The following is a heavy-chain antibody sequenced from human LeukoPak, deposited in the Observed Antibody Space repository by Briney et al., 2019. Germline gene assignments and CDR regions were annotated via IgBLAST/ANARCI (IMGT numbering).Heavy chain of an antibody. CDR1: GFTFSSYW. V-gene: IGHV3-7*01. CDR3: ARAWNDGPGLYYYYMDV. D-gene: IGHD1-1*01. Sequence: GGSLRLSCAASGFTFSSYWMSWVRQAPGKGLEWVANIKQDGSEKYYVDSVKGRFTISRDNAKNSLYLQMNGLRAEDTAVYYCARAWNDGPGLYYYYMDVWGKGTTVTVSS. CDR2: IKQDGSEK. J-gene: IGHJ6*03.